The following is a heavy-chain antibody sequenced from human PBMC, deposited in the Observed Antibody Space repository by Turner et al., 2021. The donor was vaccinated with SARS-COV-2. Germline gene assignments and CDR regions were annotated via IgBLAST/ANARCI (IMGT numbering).Heavy chain of an antibody. CDR1: GASISSYY. Sequence: QAQRQESGPGLVKPSGTLSLTCTASGASISSYYCSWIRQPPGKGLEWIGYSYYSGSTNYNPTLKSRVTISVDTSKNQFSLKLSSVTAADTAVYYGARGFDYWGQGTLVTVSS. CDR2: SYYSGST. V-gene: IGHV4-59*08. J-gene: IGHJ4*02. CDR3: ARGFDY.